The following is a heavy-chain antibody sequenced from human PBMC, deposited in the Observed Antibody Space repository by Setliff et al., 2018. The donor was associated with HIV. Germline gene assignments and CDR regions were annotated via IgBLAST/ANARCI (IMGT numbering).Heavy chain of an antibody. D-gene: IGHD3-16*01. J-gene: IGHJ4*02. CDR2: INPNSGGT. Sequence: ASVKVSCKASGYTFTSYGISWVRQAPGQGLEWMGRINPNSGGTNYAQKFQGRVTMTRDTSISTAYMELSRLRSDDTAVYYCARVPLGDIWGQGTLVTVSS. CDR1: GYTFTSYG. CDR3: ARVPLGDI. V-gene: IGHV1-2*06.